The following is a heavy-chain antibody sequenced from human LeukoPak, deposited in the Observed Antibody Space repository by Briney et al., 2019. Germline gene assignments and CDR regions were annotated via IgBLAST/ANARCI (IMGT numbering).Heavy chain of an antibody. CDR1: GFTFSSYG. D-gene: IGHD2-15*01. CDR2: IWYDGSNK. V-gene: IGHV3-33*01. Sequence: GGSLRLSCAASGFTFSSYGMHWVRQAPGKGLEWVAVIWYDGSNKYYADSVKGRFTISRDNSKNTLYLQMNSLRADDTAVYYCARDRAYGYCSGGSCNPLDYWGQGTLVTVSS. CDR3: ARDRAYGYCSGGSCNPLDY. J-gene: IGHJ4*02.